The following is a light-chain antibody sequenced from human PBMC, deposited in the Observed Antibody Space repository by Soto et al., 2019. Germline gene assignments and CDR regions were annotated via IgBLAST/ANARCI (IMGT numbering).Light chain of an antibody. CDR3: KQSKSFPLT. Sequence: DIQMTQSPSSLSASVGDRVTITCRASQGIDRWLAWYQQKPGEAPKVLIYAASSLRSGVPSRFSGSGYGTEFSLTISSLQPEDLATYYCKQSKSFPLTFGGGTKVEIK. J-gene: IGKJ4*01. V-gene: IGKV1-12*01. CDR1: QGIDRW. CDR2: AAS.